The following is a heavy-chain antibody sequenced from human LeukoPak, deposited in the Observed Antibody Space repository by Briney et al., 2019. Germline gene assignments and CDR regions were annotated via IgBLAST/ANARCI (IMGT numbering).Heavy chain of an antibody. V-gene: IGHV3-30*02. D-gene: IGHD3/OR15-3a*01. CDR2: IRYDGNEE. Sequence: GALSLSKASAEFAISNYGKCWLHQAPGKGLEWVAFIRYDGNEEYYADSVKGRFTISRDNSKNTHYLLMNSLRPEDTAVYYGRGDSAMDLLNDFTAVGGEGTMVAVSS. CDR3: RGDSAMDLLNDFTAV. CDR1: EFAISNYG. J-gene: IGHJ3*01.